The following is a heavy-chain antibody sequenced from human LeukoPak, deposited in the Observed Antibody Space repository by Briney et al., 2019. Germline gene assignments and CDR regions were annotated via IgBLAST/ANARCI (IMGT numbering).Heavy chain of an antibody. CDR1: SGSISTSNYY. CDR3: ARELTYYYDSSGVFDY. CDR2: IFYSGST. D-gene: IGHD3-22*01. V-gene: IGHV4-39*07. Sequence: SETLSLTCTVSSGSISTSNYYWGWVRQPPGKALEWIGNIFYSGSTYYSPSLKSRVTISVDTSKNQFSLKLSSVTAADTAVYYCARELTYYYDSSGVFDYWGQGTLVTVSS. J-gene: IGHJ4*02.